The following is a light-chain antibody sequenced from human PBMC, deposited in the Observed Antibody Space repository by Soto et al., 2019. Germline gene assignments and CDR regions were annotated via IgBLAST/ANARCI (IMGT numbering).Light chain of an antibody. Sequence: EIVLTQSPGTLSLSPGERATLSCRASQSVSSSYLAWYQQRPGQAPRLLIYGASNRATGIPDRFSGSGSGADFTLTISRREPEDLAVYYYQHYGNTTGLTFGQGTKVDIK. CDR1: QSVSSSY. CDR3: QHYGNTTGLT. V-gene: IGKV3-20*01. CDR2: GAS. J-gene: IGKJ1*01.